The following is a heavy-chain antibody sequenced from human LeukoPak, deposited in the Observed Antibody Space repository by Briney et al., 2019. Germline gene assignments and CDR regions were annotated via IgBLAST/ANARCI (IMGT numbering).Heavy chain of an antibody. CDR2: ISAYNGNT. D-gene: IGHD2-2*02. CDR1: GYTFTSYG. CDR3: ARDMFLLTAAAILFDY. J-gene: IGHJ4*02. Sequence: ASVKVSCKASGYTFTSYGISWVRQAPGQGLEWMGWISAYNGNTNYAQKLQGRVTMTTDTSTSTAYMELRSLRSDDTAVYYCARDMFLLTAAAILFDYWGQGTLVTVSS. V-gene: IGHV1-18*01.